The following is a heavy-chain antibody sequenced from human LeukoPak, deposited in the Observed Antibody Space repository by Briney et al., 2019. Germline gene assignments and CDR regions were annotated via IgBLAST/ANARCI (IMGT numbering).Heavy chain of an antibody. V-gene: IGHV3-13*01. CDR1: GFTLSNFA. J-gene: IGHJ4*02. Sequence: GGSLRLSCAASGFTLSNFAMHWVRQATGKGLEWVSAIGTAGETFYPGSVKGRFTISRENAKISLYLQMTNLRAEDTAVYYCAKDGGYRSGWYGGAGGQGTLVTVSS. D-gene: IGHD6-19*01. CDR2: IGTAGET. CDR3: AKDGGYRSGWYGGA.